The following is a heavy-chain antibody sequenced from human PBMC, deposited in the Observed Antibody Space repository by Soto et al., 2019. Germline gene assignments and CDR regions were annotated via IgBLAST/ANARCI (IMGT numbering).Heavy chain of an antibody. CDR3: ARDIVATINPWYFDY. D-gene: IGHD5-12*01. Sequence: GGSLRLSCAASGFTFSSYSMNWVRQAPGKGLEWVSSISSSSSYIYYADSVKGRFTISRDNAKNSLYLQMNSLRAEDTAVYYCARDIVATINPWYFDYWGQGTLVTVSS. V-gene: IGHV3-21*01. CDR2: ISSSSSYI. CDR1: GFTFSSYS. J-gene: IGHJ4*02.